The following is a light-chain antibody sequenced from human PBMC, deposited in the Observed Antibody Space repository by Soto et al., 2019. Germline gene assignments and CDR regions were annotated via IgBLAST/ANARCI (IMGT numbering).Light chain of an antibody. CDR3: QSYDSSLSGSWV. Sequence: SYELTQPPSVSVSPGQTASITCSGDKLGDKYACWYQQKPGQSPVLVIYQDSKRPSGIPERFSGSNSGNTATLTISGTQAMDEADYYCQSYDSSLSGSWVFGGGTKVNVL. CDR2: QDS. J-gene: IGLJ3*02. V-gene: IGLV3-1*01. CDR1: KLGDKY.